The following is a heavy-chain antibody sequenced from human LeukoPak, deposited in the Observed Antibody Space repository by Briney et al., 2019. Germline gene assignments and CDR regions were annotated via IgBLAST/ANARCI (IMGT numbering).Heavy chain of an antibody. Sequence: PSETLSLTCTVSGYSISSGYYWGWIRQPPGKGLEWIGSIYHSGSTYYNPSLKSRVTISVDTSKNQLSLKLSSVTAADTAVYYCARDRRDYYGSGSYYRPYYFDYWGQGTLVTVSS. CDR2: IYHSGST. CDR3: ARDRRDYYGSGSYYRPYYFDY. J-gene: IGHJ4*02. D-gene: IGHD3-10*01. CDR1: GYSISSGYY. V-gene: IGHV4-38-2*02.